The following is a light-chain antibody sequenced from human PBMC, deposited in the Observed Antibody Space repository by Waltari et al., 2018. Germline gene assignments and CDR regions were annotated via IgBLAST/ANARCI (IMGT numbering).Light chain of an antibody. Sequence: QSALTQPPSVSGSHGQSITISCTGTSRDVGGYNYVSWYQQHPGKAPKLMIYDVSKRPSGVSNRFSGSKSGNTASLTISGLQAEDEADYYCSSYTSSSTYVFGTGTKVTVL. CDR3: SSYTSSSTYV. CDR1: SRDVGGYNY. CDR2: DVS. V-gene: IGLV2-14*01. J-gene: IGLJ1*01.